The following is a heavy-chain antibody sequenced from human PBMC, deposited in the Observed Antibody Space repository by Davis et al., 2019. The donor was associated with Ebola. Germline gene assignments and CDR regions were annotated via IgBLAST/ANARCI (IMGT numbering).Heavy chain of an antibody. CDR1: GFTFTSYY. V-gene: IGHV3-11*01. CDR3: ASLPGP. Sequence: GESLKISCAASGFTFTSYYMNWIRQPPGKGLEWLSYIGSSGSPIYYADSVKGRFTVSRDNAKNLLYLQMNSLRTEDSAVYYCASLPGPWGLGTLVTVSS. J-gene: IGHJ5*02. CDR2: IGSSGSPI.